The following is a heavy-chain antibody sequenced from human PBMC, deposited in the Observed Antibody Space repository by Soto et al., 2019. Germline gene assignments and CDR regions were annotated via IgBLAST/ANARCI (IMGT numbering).Heavy chain of an antibody. D-gene: IGHD2-15*01. CDR1: GDSISYYY. Sequence: PSETLSLTCTVSGDSISYYYCSWIRQPPGKGLEWIGYIYYSGSTNYNPSLKSRVTMSVDASKNQFSLKLSSVTAADTAVYYCARYRSTSAALGFDYWGQGALVTVSS. V-gene: IGHV4-59*01. CDR3: ARYRSTSAALGFDY. J-gene: IGHJ4*02. CDR2: IYYSGST.